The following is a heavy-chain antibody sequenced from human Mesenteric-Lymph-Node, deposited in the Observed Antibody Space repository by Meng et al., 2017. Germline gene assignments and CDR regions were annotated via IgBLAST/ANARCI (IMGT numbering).Heavy chain of an antibody. Sequence: GGSLRLSCKGSGNTFNNYWIAWVRQMPEKGLEWMGIVHPGDSKTRYSPSFQGQVTISADESISTAYLQWSSLKASDTAIYYCARTIEMATISYFDYWGQGTLVTVSS. D-gene: IGHD5-24*01. CDR3: ARTIEMATISYFDY. J-gene: IGHJ4*02. CDR1: GNTFNNYW. V-gene: IGHV5-51*01. CDR2: VHPGDSKT.